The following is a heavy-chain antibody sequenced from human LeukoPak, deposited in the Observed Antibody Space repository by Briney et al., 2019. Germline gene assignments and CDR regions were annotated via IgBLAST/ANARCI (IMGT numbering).Heavy chain of an antibody. CDR2: IYYSGST. V-gene: IGHV4-31*03. Sequence: SQTLSLTCTVSGGSISSGGYYWSWIRQHPGKGLEWIGYIYYSGSTYYNPSLKSRVTISVDTSKNQFSLKLSSVTAADTAVYYCAREFRRIGTDAFDIWGQGTMVTVSS. CDR3: AREFRRIGTDAFDI. CDR1: GGSISSGGYY. J-gene: IGHJ3*02. D-gene: IGHD2-15*01.